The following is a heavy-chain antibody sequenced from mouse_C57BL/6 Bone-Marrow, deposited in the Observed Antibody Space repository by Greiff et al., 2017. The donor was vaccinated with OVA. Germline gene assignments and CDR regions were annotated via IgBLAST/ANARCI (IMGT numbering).Heavy chain of an antibody. D-gene: IGHD1-1*01. Sequence: QVQLQQPGAELVKPGASLKMSCTASGYTFTSYWITWVKQRPEQGLEWIGDIYPGSGYTNYNDNVKGKVTLSVDTSSSTPYLQLSSLTSEDSAVYTCASEDGSSVWYFDIGGTGTTITVPA. V-gene: IGHV1-55*01. CDR2: IYPGSGYT. J-gene: IGHJ1*03. CDR1: GYTFTSYW. CDR3: ASEDGSSVWYFDI.